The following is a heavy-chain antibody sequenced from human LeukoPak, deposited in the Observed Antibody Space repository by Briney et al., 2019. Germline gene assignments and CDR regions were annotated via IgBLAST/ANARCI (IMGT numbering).Heavy chain of an antibody. V-gene: IGHV3-21*01. Sequence: GGSLRLSCAASGFTFSSYSMNWVRQAPGKGLEWVSSISSSSSYIYYADSVKGRFTISRDNAKNSLYLQMNSLRAEDTAVYYCAREAEGVVPAAIGDWFDPWGQGTLVTVSP. CDR1: GFTFSSYS. J-gene: IGHJ5*02. D-gene: IGHD2-2*02. CDR3: AREAEGVVPAAIGDWFDP. CDR2: ISSSSSYI.